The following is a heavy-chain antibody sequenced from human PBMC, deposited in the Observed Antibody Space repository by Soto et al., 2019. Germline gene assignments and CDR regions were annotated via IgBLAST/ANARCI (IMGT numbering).Heavy chain of an antibody. CDR1: VFTFNNYA. J-gene: IGHJ4*02. Sequence: GGSLRLSCAASVFTFNNYAMNWVRQAPGKGLEWVATISGTGGSTYYADSVKGRFTISRDNSKNTLYLQMISLRVEDTAVYYCAKDRLGGNFDYWGQGTQVTVSS. CDR2: ISGTGGST. V-gene: IGHV3-23*01. CDR3: AKDRLGGNFDY.